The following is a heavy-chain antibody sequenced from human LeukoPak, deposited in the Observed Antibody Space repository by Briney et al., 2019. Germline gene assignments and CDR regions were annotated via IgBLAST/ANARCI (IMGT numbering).Heavy chain of an antibody. Sequence: ASVKVSCKASGGTFSSYAISWVRQAPGQGLEWMGGIIPIFGTANYAQKFQGRVTITADKSTSTAYMELSSLRSEDTAVYYCARGVDIVVVPAAYTTTHYYYGMDVWGKGTTVTVSS. D-gene: IGHD2-2*01. J-gene: IGHJ6*04. CDR3: ARGVDIVVVPAAYTTTHYYYGMDV. V-gene: IGHV1-69*06. CDR2: IIPIFGTA. CDR1: GGTFSSYA.